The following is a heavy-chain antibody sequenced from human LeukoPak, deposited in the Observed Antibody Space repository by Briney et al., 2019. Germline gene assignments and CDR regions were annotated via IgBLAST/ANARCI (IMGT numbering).Heavy chain of an antibody. CDR3: ARVTSSWYGMTYYYYGMDV. CDR2: ISYEGSNK. CDR1: GFTFSSYA. D-gene: IGHD6-13*01. J-gene: IGHJ6*02. V-gene: IGHV3-30-3*01. Sequence: PGGSLSLSCAASGFTFSSYAMHWVRQAPGKGLEWVAVISYEGSNKYYADSVKGRFTISRDNSKNTLYLQMNSLRAEDTAVYYCARVTSSWYGMTYYYYGMDVWGQGTTVTVSS.